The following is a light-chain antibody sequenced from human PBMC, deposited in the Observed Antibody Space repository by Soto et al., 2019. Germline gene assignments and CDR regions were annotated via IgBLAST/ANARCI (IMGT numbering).Light chain of an antibody. Sequence: QSVLTQPPSVSGAPGQRVTISCTGSSSNIGAPYDVHWYQQLPGTAPKLLIYGNNNRPSGVPDRFSGSKSGSSASLAITGLQTGDEADYYCGTWDSSLHAGVFGGGTKLTVL. J-gene: IGLJ3*02. V-gene: IGLV1-40*01. CDR1: SSNIGAPYD. CDR2: GNN. CDR3: GTWDSSLHAGV.